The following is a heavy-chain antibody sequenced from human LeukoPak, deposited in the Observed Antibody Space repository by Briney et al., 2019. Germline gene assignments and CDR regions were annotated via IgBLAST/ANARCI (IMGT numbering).Heavy chain of an antibody. CDR3: AKEGPAAPTWRMDV. D-gene: IGHD2-2*01. V-gene: IGHV3-30*18. CDR1: GLTFSSYG. Sequence: PGGSLRLSCAASGLTFSSYGMHWVRQAPGKGLEWGAVISYDGSNKYYADSVKGRFTISRDNSKNTLYLQMNSLRAEDTAVYYCAKEGPAAPTWRMDVWGQGTTVTVSS. CDR2: ISYDGSNK. J-gene: IGHJ6*02.